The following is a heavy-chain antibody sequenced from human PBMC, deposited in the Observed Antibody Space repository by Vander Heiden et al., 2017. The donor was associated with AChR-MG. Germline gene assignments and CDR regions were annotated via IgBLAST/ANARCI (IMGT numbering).Heavy chain of an antibody. Sequence: QVQLVESGGGVVQPGTSLRLSCAASGFTFSSYGMHWVRQAPGKGLEWVAVIWYDGSNKYYADSVKGRFTSSRDNSKNTLYLQMNSLRAEDTAVYYCARDSGVKATPEYYYYYGMDVWGQGTTVTVSS. CDR3: ARDSGVKATPEYYYYYGMDV. D-gene: IGHD7-27*01. J-gene: IGHJ6*02. V-gene: IGHV3-33*01. CDR2: IWYDGSNK. CDR1: GFTFSSYG.